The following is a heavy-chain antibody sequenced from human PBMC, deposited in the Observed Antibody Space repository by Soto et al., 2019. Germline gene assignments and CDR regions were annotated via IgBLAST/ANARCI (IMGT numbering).Heavy chain of an antibody. CDR3: ARAAYYDYVWGSYRCDY. V-gene: IGHV1-69*01. D-gene: IGHD3-16*02. Sequence: QVQLVQSGAEVKKPGSSVKVSCKASGGTFSSYAISWVRQAPGQGLEWMGGIIPIFGTANYAQKFQGRVTITADESTSTANMELSSLRSEDTAVYYCARAAYYDYVWGSYRCDYWGQGTLVTVSS. CDR1: GGTFSSYA. CDR2: IIPIFGTA. J-gene: IGHJ4*02.